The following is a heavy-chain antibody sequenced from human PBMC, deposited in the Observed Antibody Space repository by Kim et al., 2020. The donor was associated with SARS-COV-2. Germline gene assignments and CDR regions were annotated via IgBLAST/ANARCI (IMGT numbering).Heavy chain of an antibody. CDR2: IYYSGST. CDR1: GGSISSGGYY. CDR3: ARAPRMTTVTHFDY. D-gene: IGHD4-17*01. Sequence: SETLSLTCTVSGGSISSGGYYWSWIRQHPWKGLEWIGYIYYSGSTYYNPSLKSRVTISVDTSKNQFSLKLSSVTAADTAVYYCARAPRMTTVTHFDYWGQGTLVTVSS. V-gene: IGHV4-31*03. J-gene: IGHJ4*02.